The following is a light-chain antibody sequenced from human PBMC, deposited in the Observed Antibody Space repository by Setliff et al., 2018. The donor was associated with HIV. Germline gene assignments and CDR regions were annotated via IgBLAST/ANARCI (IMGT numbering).Light chain of an antibody. J-gene: IGLJ1*01. CDR2: EGS. Sequence: QSALAQPASVSGPPGQSITISCTGTSSDVGSYNLVSWYQQPPGKAPKLMIYEGSKRPPGVSNRFSGSKSGNTASLTIAGLQAEDGADYYCCSYAGSSSYVFGTGTKVTVL. CDR1: SSDVGSYNL. V-gene: IGLV2-23*01. CDR3: CSYAGSSSYV.